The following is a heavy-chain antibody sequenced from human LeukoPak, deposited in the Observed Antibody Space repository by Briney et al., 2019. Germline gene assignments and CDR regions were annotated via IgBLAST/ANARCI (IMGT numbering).Heavy chain of an antibody. V-gene: IGHV3-7*01. CDR3: ARNVDAFDI. CDR1: GFTFWSYW. CDR2: INQHGSEK. Sequence: GGSLRLSCTASGFTFWSYWMSWVLQAPGKGLEWVANINQHGSEKYYVDSVKGRLTISRDNAKNSLFLQLNSLRAEDTAVYYCARNVDAFDIWGQGTMVTVSS. J-gene: IGHJ3*02.